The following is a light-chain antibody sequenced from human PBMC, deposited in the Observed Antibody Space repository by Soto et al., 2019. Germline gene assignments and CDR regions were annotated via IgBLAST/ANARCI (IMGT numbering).Light chain of an antibody. CDR1: SSDVGGYKY. CDR2: EVS. J-gene: IGLJ3*02. CDR3: SSYAGSDNLV. Sequence: QSALTQPPSASGSPGQSVTISCTGTSSDVGGYKYVSWYQQHPGKAPKLMIYEVSKRPSGVPDRFSGSKSGHTASLTVSGLQAEDEADYYCSSYAGSDNLVFGGGTKLTVL. V-gene: IGLV2-8*01.